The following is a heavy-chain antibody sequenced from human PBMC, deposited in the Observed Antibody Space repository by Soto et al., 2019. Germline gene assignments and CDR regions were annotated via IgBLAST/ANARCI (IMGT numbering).Heavy chain of an antibody. CDR2: IYDTGISGYTPST. CDR3: ARGEDAFFYYGLDV. CDR1: GGYITSSY. Sequence: PSETLSLTCTVSGGYITSSYWSWIRRPPGKGLEWIAYIYDTGISGYTPSTSYNPSLKSRVTMSVDTSKSPFSLKLTSVTAADTAVYYCARGEDAFFYYGLDVWGQGITVTVSS. V-gene: IGHV4-59*01. J-gene: IGHJ6*02.